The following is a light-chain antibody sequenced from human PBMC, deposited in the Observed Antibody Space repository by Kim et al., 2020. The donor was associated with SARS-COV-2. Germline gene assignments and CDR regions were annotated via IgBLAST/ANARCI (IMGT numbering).Light chain of an antibody. Sequence: LSPGERATLSCRASQSVSSNLAWYQQKPGQAPRLLIYDASSRATGIPARFSGSGSGTDFTLTISSLEPDDFAVYYCQHRTTWPLTFGGGTKVDIK. CDR3: QHRTTWPLT. CDR2: DAS. V-gene: IGKV3-11*01. J-gene: IGKJ4*01. CDR1: QSVSSN.